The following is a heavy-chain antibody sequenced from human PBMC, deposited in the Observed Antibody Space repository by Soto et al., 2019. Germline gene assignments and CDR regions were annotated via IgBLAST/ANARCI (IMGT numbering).Heavy chain of an antibody. Sequence: ETLSLTCTVSGGSISSYYWSWIRQPAGKGLEWIGRIYTSGSTNYNPSLKSRVTMSVDTSKNQFSLKLSSVTAADTAVYYCAGGTRDYDFWSGRGYYGMDVWGQGTTVTVSS. CDR3: AGGTRDYDFWSGRGYYGMDV. V-gene: IGHV4-4*07. CDR2: IYTSGST. CDR1: GGSISSYY. J-gene: IGHJ6*02. D-gene: IGHD3-3*01.